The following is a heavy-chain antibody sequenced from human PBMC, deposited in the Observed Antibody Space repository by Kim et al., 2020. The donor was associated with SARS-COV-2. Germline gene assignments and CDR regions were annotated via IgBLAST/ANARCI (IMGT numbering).Heavy chain of an antibody. Sequence: SVKVSCKASGGTFSSYAISWVRQAPGQGLEWMGGIIPIFGTANYAQKFQGRVTITADESTSTAYMELSSLRSEDTAVYYCARGFQKGTYYDILTGYYTLDYWGQGTLVTVSS. V-gene: IGHV1-69*13. D-gene: IGHD3-9*01. CDR3: ARGFQKGTYYDILTGYYTLDY. CDR1: GGTFSSYA. J-gene: IGHJ4*02. CDR2: IIPIFGTA.